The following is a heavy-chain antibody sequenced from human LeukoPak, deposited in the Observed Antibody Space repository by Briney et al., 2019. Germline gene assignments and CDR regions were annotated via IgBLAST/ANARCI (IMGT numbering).Heavy chain of an antibody. J-gene: IGHJ4*02. CDR3: AKKTPGTHPFDC. CDR1: GFTLSSSA. Sequence: GGSLRLSYAASGFTLSSSAMNWVRQAPGKGLEWVSASGTDGDTYYAASVKGRFTISRDNSKNTLYLQMTSLRAEDTAVYYCAKKTPGTHPFDCWGQGTLVTVSP. CDR2: SGTDGDT. V-gene: IGHV3-23*01. D-gene: IGHD6-13*01.